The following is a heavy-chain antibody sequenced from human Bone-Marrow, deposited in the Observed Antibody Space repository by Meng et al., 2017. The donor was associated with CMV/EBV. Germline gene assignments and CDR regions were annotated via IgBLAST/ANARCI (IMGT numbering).Heavy chain of an antibody. Sequence: ESLRLSCSVSGGSISSSDYYWGWIRQPPGKGLEWIGSIYYSGNTYYNPSLKSRVTISVDTSKNQFSLKLSSVTAADTAIYYCARGGSYWDWGQGPRVTGSS. D-gene: IGHD1-26*01. V-gene: IGHV4-39*07. CDR1: GGSISSSDYY. CDR2: IYYSGNT. J-gene: IGHJ4*02. CDR3: ARGGSYWD.